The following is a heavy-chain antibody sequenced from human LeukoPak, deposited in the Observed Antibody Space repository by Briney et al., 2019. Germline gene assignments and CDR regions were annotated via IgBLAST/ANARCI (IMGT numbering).Heavy chain of an antibody. D-gene: IGHD3-3*02. CDR1: GGSISSYY. CDR2: IYYSGRT. J-gene: IGHJ4*02. CDR3: AKISTSTHGDY. Sequence: SETLSLTCTVSGGSISSYYWTWIRQHPGKGLEWIGHIYYSGRTNYNPSLKSRVTISVDTSKTQFSLNLRSVTAADTAVYYCAKISTSTHGDYWGQGTLVTVSS. V-gene: IGHV4-59*06.